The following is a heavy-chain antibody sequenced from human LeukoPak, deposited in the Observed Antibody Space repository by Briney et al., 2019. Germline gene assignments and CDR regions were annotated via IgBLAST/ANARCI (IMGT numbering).Heavy chain of an antibody. J-gene: IGHJ4*02. Sequence: PSETLSLTCTVSGGSISSGSYYWSWIRQPAGKGLEWIGRIYTSGSTNYNPSLKSRVTISVDKSKNQFSLKLTSVTAADTAVYYCARDTAGYSYGHYDYWGQGTLVTVSS. D-gene: IGHD5-18*01. V-gene: IGHV4-61*02. CDR1: GGSISSGSYY. CDR3: ARDTAGYSYGHYDY. CDR2: IYTSGST.